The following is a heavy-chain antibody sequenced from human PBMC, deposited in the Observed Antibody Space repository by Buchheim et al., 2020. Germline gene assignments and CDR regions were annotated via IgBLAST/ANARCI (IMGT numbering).Heavy chain of an antibody. CDR3: VRDRASCGDDCSLYFYYGMDV. J-gene: IGHJ6*02. D-gene: IGHD2-21*01. Sequence: VNLAESGGGVVQPGGSLRLSCTASEFIFGNYWMHWVRQVPGKGLVWVSRISGDGTKTSYADSVKGRFTISRDNAKNMLFLKMDSLRPEDTAVYYCVRDRASCGDDCSLYFYYGMDVWGQGTT. V-gene: IGHV3-74*01. CDR1: EFIFGNYW. CDR2: ISGDGTKT.